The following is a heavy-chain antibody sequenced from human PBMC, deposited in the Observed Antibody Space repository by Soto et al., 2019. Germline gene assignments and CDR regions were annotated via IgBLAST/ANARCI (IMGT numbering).Heavy chain of an antibody. J-gene: IGHJ4*02. V-gene: IGHV3-33*06. CDR1: GFTFSSYG. Sequence: GGSLRLSCAASGFTFSSYGMHWVRQAPGKGLEWVAVIWYDGSNKYYADSVKGRFTISRDNSKNTLYLQMNSLRAEDTAVYYCAKDRRGYSGYVNGEFDYWGQGTLVTVSS. D-gene: IGHD5-12*01. CDR2: IWYDGSNK. CDR3: AKDRRGYSGYVNGEFDY.